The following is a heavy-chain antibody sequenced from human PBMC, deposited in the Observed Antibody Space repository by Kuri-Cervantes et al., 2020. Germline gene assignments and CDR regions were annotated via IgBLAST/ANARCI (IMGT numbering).Heavy chain of an antibody. J-gene: IGHJ3*02. V-gene: IGHV3-9*01. Sequence: LSLTCAASGFTFDDYAMHWVRQAPGKGLVWVSGISWNSGSIGYADSVKGRFTISRDNAKNSLYLQMNSLRAEDTALYYCAKDQNHKYSSRRNDAFDIWGQGTMVTVSS. CDR2: ISWNSGSI. CDR3: AKDQNHKYSSRRNDAFDI. D-gene: IGHD6-19*01. CDR1: GFTFDDYA.